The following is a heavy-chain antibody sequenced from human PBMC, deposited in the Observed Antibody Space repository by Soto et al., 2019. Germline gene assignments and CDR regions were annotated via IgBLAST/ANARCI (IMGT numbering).Heavy chain of an antibody. CDR3: ARGLIAAACSNDYYGMDV. J-gene: IGHJ6*02. Sequence: SVKVSCKASGGTFSSYTISWVRQAPGQGLEWMGRIIPIRGIANYAQKFQGRVTITADKSTSTAYMELSSLRSEDTAVYYCARGLIAAACSNDYYGMDVWGRRTRVSASS. CDR2: IIPIRGIA. CDR1: GGTFSSYT. D-gene: IGHD6-13*01. V-gene: IGHV1-69*02.